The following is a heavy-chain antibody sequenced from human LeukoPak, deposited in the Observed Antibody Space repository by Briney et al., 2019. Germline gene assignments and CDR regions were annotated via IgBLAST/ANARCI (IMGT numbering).Heavy chain of an antibody. CDR2: IYYSGST. J-gene: IGHJ5*02. Sequence: SETLSLTCTVSGGSISSGGYYWSWIRQHPGKGLEWIGYIYYSGSTYYNPSLKSRVTISVDTSKNQFSLKLSSVTAADTAVYYCARETDSAPNWFDPWGQGTLITVSS. D-gene: IGHD3-22*01. V-gene: IGHV4-31*03. CDR1: GGSISSGGYY. CDR3: ARETDSAPNWFDP.